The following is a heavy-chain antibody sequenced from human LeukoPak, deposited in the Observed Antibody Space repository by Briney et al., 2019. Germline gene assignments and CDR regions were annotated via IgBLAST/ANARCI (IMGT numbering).Heavy chain of an antibody. D-gene: IGHD5-24*01. CDR3: AKDDAWLQYND. J-gene: IGHJ4*02. CDR1: GFTFSRHG. V-gene: IGHV3-23*01. Sequence: GGTLRLSCVASGFTFSRHGMNWVRQAPGKGLEWVSGISPSGDIKYYVDSVKGRFTVSRDNSKNTLYLQINSLRDEDTAVYYCAKDDAWLQYNDWGQGTLVTVSS. CDR2: ISPSGDIK.